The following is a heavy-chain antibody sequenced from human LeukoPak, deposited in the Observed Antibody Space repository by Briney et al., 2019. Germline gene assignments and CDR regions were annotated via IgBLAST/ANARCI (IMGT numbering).Heavy chain of an antibody. CDR2: IYSSGGT. CDR1: GYSISSGDYY. J-gene: IGHJ3*02. V-gene: IGHV4-30-4*08. D-gene: IGHD3-10*01. CDR3: ARDTLGSGYDAFDI. Sequence: SETLSLTCAVSGYSISSGDYYWSWIRQPPGKGLEWIGYIYSSGGTYYNPSLKSRLTISVDTSKNQFSLKLSSVTAADTAVYYCARDTLGSGYDAFDIWGQGTMVTVSS.